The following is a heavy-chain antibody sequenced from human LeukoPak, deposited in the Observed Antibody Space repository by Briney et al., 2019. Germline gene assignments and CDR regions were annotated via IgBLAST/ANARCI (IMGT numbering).Heavy chain of an antibody. CDR3: ARDRYSSGWYGFDY. V-gene: IGHV1-46*01. CDR2: INPSGGRT. Sequence: ASLKVSCKASGYTFSTYYMHWVRQAPGHGLEWMGVINPSGGRTTYAQKFQGRVTMTSDTSTSTVNMELSSLRSEDTAVYYCARDRYSSGWYGFDYWGQGTLVTVSS. CDR1: GYTFSTYY. J-gene: IGHJ4*02. D-gene: IGHD6-19*01.